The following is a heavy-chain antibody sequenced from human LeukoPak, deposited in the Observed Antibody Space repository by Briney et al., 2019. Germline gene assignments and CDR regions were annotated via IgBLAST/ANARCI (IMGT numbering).Heavy chain of an antibody. Sequence: NPSETLSLTCGVSGVSFDDYYWSWVRQTPGKGLEWLGEINHSGYTNDSPSLKSRVTLSIDTSRKQFSLNLRPVTVADAGIYYCTRMTTGHDYWGQGTLVTVSS. J-gene: IGHJ4*02. CDR2: INHSGYT. CDR1: GVSFDDYY. CDR3: TRMTTGHDY. D-gene: IGHD4-17*01. V-gene: IGHV4-34*01.